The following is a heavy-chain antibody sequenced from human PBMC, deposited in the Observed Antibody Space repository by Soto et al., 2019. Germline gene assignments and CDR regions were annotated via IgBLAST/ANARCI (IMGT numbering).Heavy chain of an antibody. J-gene: IGHJ3*02. CDR3: TKEKSVMYSGYDAFVI. CDR1: GFTFSSYE. Sequence: PGVSLRLSWAASGFTFSSYEMDWVRQAPGKGLEWVAYISSSGTILYADSVKGRFTISRDNADNSLYLQMNSLRAEDTAVYYCTKEKSVMYSGYDAFVIWCRAPMVTV. CDR2: ISSSGTI. D-gene: IGHD5-12*01. V-gene: IGHV3-48*03.